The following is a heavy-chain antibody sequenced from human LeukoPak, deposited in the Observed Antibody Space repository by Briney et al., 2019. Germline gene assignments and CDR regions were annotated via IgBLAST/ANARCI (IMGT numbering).Heavy chain of an antibody. V-gene: IGHV3-74*01. CDR2: INSDGSST. J-gene: IGHJ6*03. D-gene: IGHD4-17*01. CDR1: GFTFSSYW. CDR3: ARLRLKTTVTTGSYYYMDV. Sequence: GGSLRLSCAASGFTFSSYWMHWVRQAPGKGLVWVSRINSDGSSTSYADSVKGRFTISRDNAKNTLYLQMNSLRAEDTAVYYCARLRLKTTVTTGSYYYMDVWGKGTTVTVSS.